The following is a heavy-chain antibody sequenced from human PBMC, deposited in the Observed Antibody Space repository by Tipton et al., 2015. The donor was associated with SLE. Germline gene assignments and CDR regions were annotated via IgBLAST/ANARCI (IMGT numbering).Heavy chain of an antibody. J-gene: IGHJ4*02. D-gene: IGHD3-3*01. V-gene: IGHV4-39*07. Sequence: LRLSCTVSGGSITRSGNYWGWIRQPPGKGLEWIGSIYSSGTTYYNPSPKSRVTISVDTSKNQFSLRLSSVTAADTAAYYCARLLTIFGVVNWGQGTLVTVSS. CDR3: ARLLTIFGVVN. CDR2: IYSSGTT. CDR1: GGSITRSGNY.